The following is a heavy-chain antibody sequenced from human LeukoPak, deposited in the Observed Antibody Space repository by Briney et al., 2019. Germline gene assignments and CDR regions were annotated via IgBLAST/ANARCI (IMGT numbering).Heavy chain of an antibody. CDR1: GFTFSSYE. CDR3: ARDGTVIHFDY. D-gene: IGHD3-16*02. J-gene: IGHJ4*02. Sequence: GGSLRLSCAASGFTFSSYEMNWVRQAPGKGLEWVSYISSSGSTIYYADSVKGRFTISRDNAKNSLYLQMNSLRAEDTAVYYCARDGTVIHFDYCGQGTLVTVSS. CDR2: ISSSGSTI. V-gene: IGHV3-48*03.